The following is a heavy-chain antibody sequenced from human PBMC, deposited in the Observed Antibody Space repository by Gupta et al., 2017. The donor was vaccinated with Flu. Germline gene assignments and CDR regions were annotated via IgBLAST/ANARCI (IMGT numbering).Heavy chain of an antibody. Sequence: QVQLQESGPGLVKPVQTLSLTCTVSGGPISSGSYYWGWIRQPAGKGLEWIGRIYTSGSTNYNPSLKSRVTISVDTSKNQFSLKLSSVTAADTAVYYCARDPRYYYYYGMDVWGQGTTVTVSS. V-gene: IGHV4-61*02. CDR3: ARDPRYYYYYGMDV. CDR2: IYTSGST. J-gene: IGHJ6*02. CDR1: GGPISSGSYY.